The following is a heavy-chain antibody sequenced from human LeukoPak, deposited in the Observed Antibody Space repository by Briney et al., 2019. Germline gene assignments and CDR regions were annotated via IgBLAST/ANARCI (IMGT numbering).Heavy chain of an antibody. V-gene: IGHV4-34*01. D-gene: IGHD4-17*01. CDR3: ARGTLTTMTNVLFDY. Sequence: LSETLSLTCAVSGPGSFIGYYWSWIRQPPGRGLEWIGEVNHNGITNYNPSLKCRLTISLGTSKNQFSLNLTSVTAADSAVYYCARGTLTTMTNVLFDYWDQGSLVTVSS. CDR2: VNHNGIT. CDR1: GPGSFIGYY. J-gene: IGHJ4*02.